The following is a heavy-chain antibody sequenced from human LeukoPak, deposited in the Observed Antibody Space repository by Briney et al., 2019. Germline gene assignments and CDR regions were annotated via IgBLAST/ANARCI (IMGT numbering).Heavy chain of an antibody. CDR3: ARDPTDDYTEHGSFDY. V-gene: IGHV4-4*07. CDR2: IYTSGST. J-gene: IGHJ4*02. Sequence: PSETLPLTCTVSGGSITSYYWSWIRQPAGKGLEWIGRIYTSGSTNCNPSLKSRVTMSVDTSKNQFSLKLSSVTAADTAVYYCARDPTDDYTEHGSFDYWGQGTLVTVSS. D-gene: IGHD5-24*01. CDR1: GGSITSYY.